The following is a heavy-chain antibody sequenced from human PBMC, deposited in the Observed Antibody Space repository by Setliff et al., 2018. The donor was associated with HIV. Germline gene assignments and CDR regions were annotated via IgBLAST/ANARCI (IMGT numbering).Heavy chain of an antibody. D-gene: IGHD5-18*01. CDR1: GGSISSYY. V-gene: IGHV4-59*01. J-gene: IGHJ4*02. Sequence: PSETLSLTCTVSGGSISSYYWSWIRQPPGKGLEWIGYIYYSGITNYNPSLKSRVIISVDTSKNQFSLKLSSVTAADTAVYYCARGSFGLFDYWGQGTLVTVSS. CDR3: ARGSFGLFDY. CDR2: IYYSGIT.